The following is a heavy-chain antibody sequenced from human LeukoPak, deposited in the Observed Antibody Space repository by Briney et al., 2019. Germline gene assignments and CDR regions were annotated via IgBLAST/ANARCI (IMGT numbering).Heavy chain of an antibody. J-gene: IGHJ3*02. CDR3: ARGGLRFLEWLTPFANDAFDI. V-gene: IGHV4-34*01. CDR1: GGSISSYY. CDR2: INHSGST. D-gene: IGHD3-3*01. Sequence: PSETLSLTCTVSGGSISSYYWSWIRQPPGKGLEWIGEINHSGSTNYNPSLKSRVTISVDTSKNQFSLKLSSVTAADTAVYYCARGGLRFLEWLTPFANDAFDIWGQGTMVTVSS.